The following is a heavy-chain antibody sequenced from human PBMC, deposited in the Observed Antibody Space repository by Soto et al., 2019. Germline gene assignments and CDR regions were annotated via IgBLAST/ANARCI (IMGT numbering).Heavy chain of an antibody. CDR3: AREGVVVPAARPYNWFDP. CDR1: GGTFSSYA. CDR2: IIPIFGTA. Sequence: QVQLVQSGAEVKKPGSSVKVSCKASGGTFSSYAISWVRQAPGQGLEWMGGIIPIFGTANYAQKFQGRVTITADEFTSTAYMELSSLRSEDTAVYYCAREGVVVPAARPYNWFDPWGQGTLVTVSS. J-gene: IGHJ5*02. V-gene: IGHV1-69*01. D-gene: IGHD2-2*01.